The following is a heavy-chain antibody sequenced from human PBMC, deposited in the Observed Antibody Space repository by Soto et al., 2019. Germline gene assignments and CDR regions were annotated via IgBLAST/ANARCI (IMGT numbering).Heavy chain of an antibody. V-gene: IGHV3-23*01. J-gene: IGHJ3*02. CDR1: GFTFSSYA. CDR2: ISGSGGST. D-gene: IGHD2-2*01. CDR3: AKDRGIVVVPAPLDAFDI. Sequence: GGSLRLSCAASGFTFSSYAMSWVRQAPGKGLEWVSAISGSGGSTYYADSVKGRFTISRDNSKNTLYLQMNSLRAEDTAVYYCAKDRGIVVVPAPLDAFDIWGQGTMVTVSS.